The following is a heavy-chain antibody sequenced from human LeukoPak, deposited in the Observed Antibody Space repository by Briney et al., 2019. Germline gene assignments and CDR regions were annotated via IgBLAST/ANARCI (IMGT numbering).Heavy chain of an antibody. V-gene: IGHV4-61*02. J-gene: IGHJ3*02. CDR1: GGSISSGNYY. CDR2: IYTSGST. D-gene: IGHD3-22*01. Sequence: KPSETPSLTCTVSGGSISSGNYYWNCIRQPAGKGLEWIGRIYTSGSTNYNPSLKSRVTISVDTSKNQFSLQLNSVTPEDTAVYYCAGENYYDSSGYPVPDALDIWGQGTMVTVSS. CDR3: AGENYYDSSGYPVPDALDI.